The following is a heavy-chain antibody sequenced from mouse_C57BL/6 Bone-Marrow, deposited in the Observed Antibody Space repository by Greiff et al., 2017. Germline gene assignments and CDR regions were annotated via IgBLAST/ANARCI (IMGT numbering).Heavy chain of an antibody. CDR1: GFTFSDAW. CDR3: TLLWYFDV. J-gene: IGHJ1*03. D-gene: IGHD2-1*01. V-gene: IGHV6-6*01. CDR2: IRNKANNPAT. Sequence: LQQSGGGLVQPGGSMKLSCAASGFTFSDAWMDWVRQSPEKGLEWVAEIRNKANNPATYYAESVKGRFTISRDDSKSSVYLQMNSLRAEDTGIYYCTLLWYFDVWGTGTTVTVSS.